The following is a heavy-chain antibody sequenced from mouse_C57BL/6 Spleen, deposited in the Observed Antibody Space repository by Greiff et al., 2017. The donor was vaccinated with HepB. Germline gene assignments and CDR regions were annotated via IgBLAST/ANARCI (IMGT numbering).Heavy chain of an antibody. CDR1: GYAFSSSW. V-gene: IGHV1-82*01. CDR3: ARNYGSSHGYFDV. Sequence: VKLQESGPELVKPGASVKISCKASGYAFSSSWMNWVKQRPGKGLEWIGRIYPGDGDTNYNGKFKGKATLTADKSSSTAYMQLSSLTSEDSAVYFCARNYGSSHGYFDVWGTGTTVTVSS. CDR2: IYPGDGDT. J-gene: IGHJ1*03. D-gene: IGHD1-1*01.